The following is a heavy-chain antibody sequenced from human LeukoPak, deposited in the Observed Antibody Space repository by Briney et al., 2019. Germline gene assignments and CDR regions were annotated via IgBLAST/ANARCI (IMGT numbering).Heavy chain of an antibody. D-gene: IGHD6-6*01. Sequence: PSETLSLTCAVYGGSFSGYYWSWIRQPPGKGLECIGEINHSGSTNYNPSLKSRVTISLDTSKNQFSLKLSSVTAADTAVYYCWGGGQLVGDNWFDPWGQGTLVTVSS. J-gene: IGHJ5*02. CDR2: INHSGST. V-gene: IGHV4-34*01. CDR1: GGSFSGYY. CDR3: WGGGQLVGDNWFDP.